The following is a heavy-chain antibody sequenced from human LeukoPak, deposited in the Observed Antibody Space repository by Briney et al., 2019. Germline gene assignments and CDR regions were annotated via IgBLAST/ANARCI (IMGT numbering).Heavy chain of an antibody. CDR2: IKQDGSEK. CDR1: GFTFSSYW. CDR3: ARSARYYYGSGSYYRGPSNWFDP. Sequence: PGGSLRLSCAASGFTFSSYWMSWVRQAPGKGLEWVANIKQDGSEKYYVDSAKGRFTISRDNAKNSLYLQMNSLRAEDTAVYYCARSARYYYGSGSYYRGPSNWFDPWGQGTLVTASS. V-gene: IGHV3-7*01. J-gene: IGHJ5*02. D-gene: IGHD3-10*01.